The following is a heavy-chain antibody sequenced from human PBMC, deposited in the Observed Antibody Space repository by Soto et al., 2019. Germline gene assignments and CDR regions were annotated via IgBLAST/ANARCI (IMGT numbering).Heavy chain of an antibody. CDR3: AGVRRYYDSSGYYGAFDI. D-gene: IGHD3-22*01. CDR1: GFTFSSYE. V-gene: IGHV3-48*03. J-gene: IGHJ3*02. CDR2: ISSSGSTI. Sequence: PGGSLRLSCAASGFTFSSYEMNWVRQAPGKGLEWVSYISSSGSTIYYADSVKGRFTISRDNAKNSLYLQMNSLRAEDTAVYYCAGVRRYYDSSGYYGAFDIWGQGTMVTVS.